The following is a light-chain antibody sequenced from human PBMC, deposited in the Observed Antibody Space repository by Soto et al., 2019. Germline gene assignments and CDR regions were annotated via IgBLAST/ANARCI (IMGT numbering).Light chain of an antibody. CDR3: QEYGSSPWT. CDR2: GAS. J-gene: IGKJ1*01. CDR1: QSVSSNY. Sequence: LTQSPGTRCLFSWEIATSSCTETQSVSSNYLAWYQQKPGQAPRLLIYGASSRATGISDRFSGSGSGTDFTLTFFRLEPEDFAVYYCQEYGSSPWTFGQGTKVDIK. V-gene: IGKV3-20*01.